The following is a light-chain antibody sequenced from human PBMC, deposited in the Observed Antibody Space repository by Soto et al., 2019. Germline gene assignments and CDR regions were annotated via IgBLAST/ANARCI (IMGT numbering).Light chain of an antibody. CDR1: QSISNH. V-gene: IGKV1-39*01. J-gene: IGKJ1*01. CDR2: AAS. CDR3: QQFAISTT. Sequence: DIQMTQSPSSLSASVEDRVIITCRASQSISNHLNWYQQKPGKAPRLLIFAASTLHSGVPSRFSGSGSGTDFTLTISSLQPDDFATYYCQQFAISTTFGQGTKVDI.